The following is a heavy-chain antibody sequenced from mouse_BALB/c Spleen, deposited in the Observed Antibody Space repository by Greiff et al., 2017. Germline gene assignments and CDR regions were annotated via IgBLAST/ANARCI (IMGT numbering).Heavy chain of an antibody. D-gene: IGHD1-1*01. J-gene: IGHJ4*01. CDR1: GFSLTSYG. V-gene: IGHV2-9*02. CDR3: ARDGIYYYGSSHYYAMDY. CDR2: IWAGGST. Sequence: VKLVESGPGLVAPSQSLSITCTVSGFSLTSYGVHWVRQPPGKGLEWLGVIWAGGSTNYNSALMSRLSISKDNSKSQVFLKMNSLQTDDTAMYYCARDGIYYYGSSHYYAMDYWGQGTSVTVSS.